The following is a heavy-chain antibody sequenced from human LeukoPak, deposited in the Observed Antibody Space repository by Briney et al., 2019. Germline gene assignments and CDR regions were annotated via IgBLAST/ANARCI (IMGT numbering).Heavy chain of an antibody. J-gene: IGHJ3*02. D-gene: IGHD2-15*01. V-gene: IGHV3-11*04. CDR2: ISSSGSTI. Sequence: GGSLRLSCAASGFTFSDYYMSWIRQAPGKGLERVSYISSSGSTIYYADSVKGRFTISRDNAKNSLYLQMNSLRAEDTAVYYCARMLGYCSGGSCYNAFDIWGQGTMVTVSS. CDR1: GFTFSDYY. CDR3: ARMLGYCSGGSCYNAFDI.